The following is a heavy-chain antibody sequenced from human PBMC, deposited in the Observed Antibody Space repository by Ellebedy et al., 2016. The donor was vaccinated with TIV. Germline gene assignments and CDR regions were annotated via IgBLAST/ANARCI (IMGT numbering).Heavy chain of an antibody. V-gene: IGHV3-21*06. CDR3: ARDGSRLMRGSDY. D-gene: IGHD3-16*01. J-gene: IGHJ4*02. Sequence: GESLKISXAASEFTFNSYNMNWVRQAPGKGLEWVSSINSDSRYIYYADSVKGRFTISRDNAKNLLYLQMTSLSVEDTAVYYCARDGSRLMRGSDYWGQGTLVTVSS. CDR1: EFTFNSYN. CDR2: INSDSRYI.